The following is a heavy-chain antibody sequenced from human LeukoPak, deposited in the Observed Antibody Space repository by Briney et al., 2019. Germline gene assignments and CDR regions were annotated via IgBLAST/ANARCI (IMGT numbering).Heavy chain of an antibody. D-gene: IGHD5-24*01. CDR1: GGSIGSYY. Sequence: SETLSLTCTVSGGSIGSYYWSWIRQPPGKGLEWIGYIYYSGSTNYNPSLKSRVTISVDTSKNQFSLKLSSVTAADTAVYYCAKTIVEMATIKAFDIWGQGTMVTVSS. V-gene: IGHV4-59*01. CDR3: AKTIVEMATIKAFDI. J-gene: IGHJ3*02. CDR2: IYYSGST.